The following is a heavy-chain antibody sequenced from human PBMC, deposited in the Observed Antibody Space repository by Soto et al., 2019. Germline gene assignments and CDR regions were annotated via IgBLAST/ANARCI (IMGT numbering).Heavy chain of an antibody. CDR2: ISAYNGNT. Sequence: QVQLVQSGAEVKKPGASVKVSCKASGYTFTSYGISWVRQAPGQGLEWMGWISAYNGNTNYAQKLQGRVTMTTDTSTSTADMELRSLRSDDTAVYYCARDEMVSGNRMFEPGNWGQGTLVTVSS. V-gene: IGHV1-18*01. CDR3: ARDEMVSGNRMFEPGN. CDR1: GYTFTSYG. D-gene: IGHD3-10*02. J-gene: IGHJ4*02.